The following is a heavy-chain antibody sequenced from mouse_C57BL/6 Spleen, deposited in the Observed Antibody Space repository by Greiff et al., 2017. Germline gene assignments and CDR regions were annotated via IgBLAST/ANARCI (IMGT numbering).Heavy chain of an antibody. D-gene: IGHD2-4*01. Sequence: VQLKESGPGMVKPSQSLSLTCTVTGYSITSGYDWHWIRHFPGNKLEWMGYISYSGSTNYNPSLKSRISITHDTSKNHFFLTLNSVTTEDTATYYGARGGDYDHWYFDVWGTGTTVTVSS. CDR1: GYSITSGYD. CDR3: ARGGDYDHWYFDV. V-gene: IGHV3-1*01. CDR2: ISYSGST. J-gene: IGHJ1*03.